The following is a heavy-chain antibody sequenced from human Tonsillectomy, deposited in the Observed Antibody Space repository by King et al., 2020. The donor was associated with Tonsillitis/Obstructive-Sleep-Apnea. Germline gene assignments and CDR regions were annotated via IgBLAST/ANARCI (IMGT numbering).Heavy chain of an antibody. CDR3: ARGNIVVVPAAILYWFDP. D-gene: IGHD2-2*02. CDR2: INHSGST. V-gene: IGHV4-34*01. J-gene: IGHJ5*02. Sequence: QLQQGGAGLLKPSETLSLTCAVYGGSFSGYYWSWIRQPPGKGLEWIGEINHSGSTNYNPSLESRVTISVDTSKNQFSLKLSSVTAADTAVYYCARGNIVVVPAAILYWFDPWGQGTLVTVSS. CDR1: GGSFSGYY.